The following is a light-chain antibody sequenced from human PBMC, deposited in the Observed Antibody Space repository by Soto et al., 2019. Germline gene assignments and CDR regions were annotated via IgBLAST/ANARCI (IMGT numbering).Light chain of an antibody. CDR2: KVS. CDR3: MQGVYWPPGRA. CDR1: RSLLYSDGNTY. J-gene: IGKJ1*01. Sequence: DVVMTQSPLSLPVTLGQPASISCRSSRSLLYSDGNTYLNWFQQRPGQPPRRLSYKVSNRDSGVPDKFSGSGSHTDFTLKISSVEAEDVGVSYCMQGVYWPPGRAFGQGTKVEIK. V-gene: IGKV2-30*01.